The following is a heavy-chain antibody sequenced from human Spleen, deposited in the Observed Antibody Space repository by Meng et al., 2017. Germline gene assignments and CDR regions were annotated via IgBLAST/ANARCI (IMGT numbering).Heavy chain of an antibody. J-gene: IGHJ6*02. CDR3: ARGWFHDYYGMDV. CDR1: GFTFNNYW. V-gene: IGHV3-7*01. CDR2: IKQDEGEK. D-gene: IGHD3-10*01. Sequence: GESLKISCIASGFTFNNYWMSWVRQAPGKGLEWVANIKQDEGEKYYVDSVKGRFTISRDNAKNSLYLRMNSLRPEDTAVYYCARGWFHDYYGMDVWGQGTTVTVSS.